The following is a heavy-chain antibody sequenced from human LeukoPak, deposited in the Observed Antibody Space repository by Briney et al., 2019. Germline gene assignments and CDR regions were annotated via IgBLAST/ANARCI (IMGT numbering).Heavy chain of an antibody. V-gene: IGHV4-59*01. CDR3: ARATYDSSGISTCWFDP. CDR1: GGSISSYY. CDR2: IYYSGST. D-gene: IGHD3-22*01. J-gene: IGHJ5*02. Sequence: SETLSLTCTVSGGSISSYYWSWIRQPPGKGLEWIGYIYYSGSTNYNPSLKSRVTISVDTSKNQFSLKLSSVTAADTAVYYCARATYDSSGISTCWFDPWGQGTLVTVSS.